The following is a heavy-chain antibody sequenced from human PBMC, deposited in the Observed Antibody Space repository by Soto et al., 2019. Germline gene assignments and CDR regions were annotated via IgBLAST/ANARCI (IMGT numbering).Heavy chain of an antibody. V-gene: IGHV3-48*02. D-gene: IGHD3-10*01. Sequence: EVQLVESGGGLVQPGGSLRLSCAASGFTFSHYNMNWVRQAPGKGLEWVSYISSGGNTIYYADSVKGRFTISRDNAKDSLYLQMNSLRDDDTAVYYWARAGDWHSMDVWGQGTTVTVSS. J-gene: IGHJ6*02. CDR3: ARAGDWHSMDV. CDR2: ISSGGNTI. CDR1: GFTFSHYN.